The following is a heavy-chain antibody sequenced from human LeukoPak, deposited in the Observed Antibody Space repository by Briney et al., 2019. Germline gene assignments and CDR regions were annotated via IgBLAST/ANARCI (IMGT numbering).Heavy chain of an antibody. CDR1: GFTLSSYA. D-gene: IGHD3-10*01. CDR2: ISGSGGST. CDR3: AKGQAYGSGSSYLAQRDWFDP. V-gene: IGHV3-23*01. J-gene: IGHJ5*02. Sequence: PGGSLRLSCAASGFTLSSYAMSWVGQALGKGLEWVSAISGSGGSTYYADSVKGRFTISRDNSKNTLYLQMNSLRAEDTAVYYCAKGQAYGSGSSYLAQRDWFDPWGQGTLVTVSS.